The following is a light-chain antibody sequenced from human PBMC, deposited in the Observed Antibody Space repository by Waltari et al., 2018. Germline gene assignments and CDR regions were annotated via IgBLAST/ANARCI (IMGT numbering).Light chain of an antibody. CDR1: SSDVGGYNY. J-gene: IGLJ1*01. CDR3: CSYAGSSDV. Sequence: QSALTQPRSVSGSPGQSVTISCTGTSSDVGGYNYVSWYQQHPGKAPKLMIYDVSKRPSGVPDRFSGSKSGNTASLAISGLEAEDGADYYCCSYAGSSDVFGTGTKVTVL. V-gene: IGLV2-11*01. CDR2: DVS.